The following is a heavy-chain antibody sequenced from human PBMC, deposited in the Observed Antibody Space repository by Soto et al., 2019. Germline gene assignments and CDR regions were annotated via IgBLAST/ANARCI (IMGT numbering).Heavy chain of an antibody. CDR1: GGSFSGYY. Sequence: ASETLSLTCAVYGGSFSGYYWSWIRQPPGKGLEWIGEINHSGSTNYNPSLKSRVTISVDTSKNQFSLKLSSVTAADTAVYYCARGIAARGYYYYGMDVWGQGTTVTVSS. CDR2: INHSGST. CDR3: ARGIAARGYYYYGMDV. J-gene: IGHJ6*02. V-gene: IGHV4-34*01. D-gene: IGHD6-6*01.